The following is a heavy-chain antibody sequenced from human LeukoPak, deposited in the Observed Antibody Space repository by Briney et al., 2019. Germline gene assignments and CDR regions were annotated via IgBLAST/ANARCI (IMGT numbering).Heavy chain of an antibody. CDR1: GFTFSSYA. J-gene: IGHJ4*02. Sequence: GGSLRLSCAASGFTFSSYAMSWVRQAPGKGLEWVSAISGSGGSTYYADSVKGRFTISRDNSKNTLYLQMNSLRAEDTAVYYCAKGRDYYGSGTYDYWGQGTLVTASS. D-gene: IGHD3-10*01. CDR2: ISGSGGST. V-gene: IGHV3-23*01. CDR3: AKGRDYYGSGTYDY.